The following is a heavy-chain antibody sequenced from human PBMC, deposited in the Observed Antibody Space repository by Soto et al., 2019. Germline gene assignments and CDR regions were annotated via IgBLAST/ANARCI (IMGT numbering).Heavy chain of an antibody. CDR1: GFTFSNAW. CDR3: TALQYCSGGSCYTGTLLDY. Sequence: GGSLRLSCAASGFTFSNAWMSWVRQAPGKGLEWVGRIKSKTDGGTTDYAAPVKGRFTISRDDSKNTLYLQMNSLKTEDTAVYYCTALQYCSGGSCYTGTLLDYWGQGTLVTVSS. J-gene: IGHJ4*02. CDR2: IKSKTDGGTT. V-gene: IGHV3-15*01. D-gene: IGHD2-15*01.